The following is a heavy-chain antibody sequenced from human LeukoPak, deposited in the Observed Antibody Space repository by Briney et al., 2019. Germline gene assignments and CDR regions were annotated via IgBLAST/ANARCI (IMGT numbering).Heavy chain of an antibody. J-gene: IGHJ4*02. CDR3: VKDLGGIDY. CDR1: GLSLSNYP. V-gene: IGHV3-64D*06. D-gene: IGHD3-10*01. CDR2: ISSNGGST. Sequence: PGGSLRLSCEASGLSLSNYPMHWVRQAPGKGLEYVSAISSNGGSTYYADSVKGRFTISRDNSKNTLYLQMSSLRAEDTAVYYCVKDLGGIDYWGQGTLVTVSS.